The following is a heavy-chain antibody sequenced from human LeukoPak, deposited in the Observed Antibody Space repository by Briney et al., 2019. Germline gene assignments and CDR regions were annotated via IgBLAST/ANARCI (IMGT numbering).Heavy chain of an antibody. CDR2: IDPSDSYT. Sequence: GESLKISCKGSGYSFTSYWISWVRQMPGKGLEWMGRIDPSDSYTNYSPSFQGHVTISADKSISTAYLQWSSLKASDTAMYYCARQPYCSGGICYPGWFDPWGQGTLVTVSS. J-gene: IGHJ5*02. D-gene: IGHD2-15*01. V-gene: IGHV5-10-1*01. CDR1: GYSFTSYW. CDR3: ARQPYCSGGICYPGWFDP.